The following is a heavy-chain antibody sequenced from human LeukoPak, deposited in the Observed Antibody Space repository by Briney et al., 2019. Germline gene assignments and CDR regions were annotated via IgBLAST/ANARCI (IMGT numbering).Heavy chain of an antibody. V-gene: IGHV3-23*01. Sequence: PGRSQRLSCTASGCTLSSYAMSWVRKAPGEGLEWVSTISGSADNTNYAEAVKGRFTISRDNSKNTMYLQMNSLRAEDTAVYYCAKQGFGCWGQGTLVTVSS. CDR1: GCTLSSYA. CDR2: ISGSADNT. CDR3: AKQGFGC. J-gene: IGHJ4*02.